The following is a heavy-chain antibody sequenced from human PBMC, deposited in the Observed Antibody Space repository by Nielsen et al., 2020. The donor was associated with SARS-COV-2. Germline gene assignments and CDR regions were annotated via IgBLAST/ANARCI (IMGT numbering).Heavy chain of an antibody. Sequence: ASVKVSCKASGYMFTNYYIHWVRQAPGQGLEWMGIITPSGGTTKYAQNFQGRVTMTRDTSTTTIYMELSSLRSEDTAVYYCARNSTPDDYYDSSGYYDWGQGTLVTVSS. V-gene: IGHV1-46*01. CDR3: ARNSTPDDYYDSSGYYD. J-gene: IGHJ4*02. CDR2: ITPSGGTT. D-gene: IGHD3-22*01. CDR1: GYMFTNYY.